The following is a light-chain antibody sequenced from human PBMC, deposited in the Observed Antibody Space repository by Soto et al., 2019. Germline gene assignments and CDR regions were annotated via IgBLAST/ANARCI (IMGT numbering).Light chain of an antibody. CDR3: QQSYSTPLT. J-gene: IGKJ4*01. CDR2: GAN. V-gene: IGKV1-39*01. Sequence: GDRITITCRSSQSISRYLNWYQQRPGTAPKVLIFGANSLQSGVPSRFSGSGSGTEFTLTISSLQPEDFATYYCQQSYSTPLTFGGGTKVDIK. CDR1: QSISRY.